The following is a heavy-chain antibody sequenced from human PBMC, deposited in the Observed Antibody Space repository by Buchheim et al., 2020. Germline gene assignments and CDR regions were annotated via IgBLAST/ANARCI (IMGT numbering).Heavy chain of an antibody. D-gene: IGHD3-10*01. CDR1: GGSFSGYY. CDR2: INHSGST. CDR3: ASIPYYYSSGSYYVDY. Sequence: QVQLQQWGAGLLKPSETLSLTCAVYGGSFSGYYWSWIRQPPGKGLEWVGEINHSGSTNYNPSLKSRVTISVDTSKNQFSFKLSSVTAADTAVYYCASIPYYYSSGSYYVDYWGQGTL. V-gene: IGHV4-34*01. J-gene: IGHJ4*02.